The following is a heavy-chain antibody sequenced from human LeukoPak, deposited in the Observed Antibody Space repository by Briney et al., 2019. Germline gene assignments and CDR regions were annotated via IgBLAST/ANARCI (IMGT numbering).Heavy chain of an antibody. J-gene: IGHJ6*02. CDR3: AGGRDGYNNYYYYGMDV. CDR2: INHSGST. Sequence: KSSETLSLTCAVYGGSFSGYYWSWIRQPPGKGLEWIGEINHSGSTNYNPSLKSRVTISVDTSKNQFSLKLSSVTAADTAVYYCAGGRDGYNNYYYYGMDVWGQGTTVTVSS. CDR1: GGSFSGYY. V-gene: IGHV4-34*01. D-gene: IGHD5-24*01.